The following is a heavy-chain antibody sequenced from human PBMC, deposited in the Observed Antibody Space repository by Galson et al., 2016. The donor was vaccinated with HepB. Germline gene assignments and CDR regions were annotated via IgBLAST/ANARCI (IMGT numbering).Heavy chain of an antibody. J-gene: IGHJ3*02. CDR2: IFSNDAK. D-gene: IGHD1-26*01. V-gene: IGHV2-26*01. Sequence: PALVKPTQTLTLTCTVSGLSLNNGRMHVSWIRQPPGEALEWLAHIFSNDAKSYSTSLKSSLTISKDTSKSQVVLTLTSLDPMGTATYFCARVRATHGWEVDILGQGMMVTVSS. CDR3: ARVRATHGWEVDI. CDR1: GLSLNNGRMH.